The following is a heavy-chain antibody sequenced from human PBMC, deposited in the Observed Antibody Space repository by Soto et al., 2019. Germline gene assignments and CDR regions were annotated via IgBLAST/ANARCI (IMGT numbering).Heavy chain of an antibody. Sequence: SETLSLTCTVFGGSISSGGYYWSWIRQHPGKGLEWIGYIYYSGSTYYNPSLKSRVTISVDTSKNQFSLKLSSVTAADTAVYYCARASPGDSVVPHRYNWFDPWGQGTLVTVSS. CDR2: IYYSGST. CDR3: ARASPGDSVVPHRYNWFDP. D-gene: IGHD2-2*01. CDR1: GGSISSGGYY. J-gene: IGHJ5*02. V-gene: IGHV4-31*03.